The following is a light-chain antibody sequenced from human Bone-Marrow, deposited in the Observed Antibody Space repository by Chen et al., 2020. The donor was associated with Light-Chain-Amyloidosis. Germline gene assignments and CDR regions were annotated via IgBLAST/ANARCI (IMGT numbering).Light chain of an antibody. CDR1: SSDVGGYNL. CDR2: EVN. J-gene: IGLJ2*01. V-gene: IGLV2-14*02. CDR3: QSADSSGTYEVI. Sequence: QSALTQPASVSGSPGQSITISCTGTSSDVGGYNLVSWYQQHPGKAPKLMIYEVNKRPSGVSNRFSGSSSGTTATLTISGVQAEDEADYHCQSADSSGTYEVIFGGGTKLTVL.